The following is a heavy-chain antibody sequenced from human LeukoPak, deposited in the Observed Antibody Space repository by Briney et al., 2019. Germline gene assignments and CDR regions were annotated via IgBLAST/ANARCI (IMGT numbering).Heavy chain of an antibody. CDR3: ARSARLMKGVVEVTALDD. Sequence: GGSLRLSCAASGFTFSSYSMNWVRQAPGKGLVWVSRISSDGSRVTYADSVKGRFTIARDNAKNSVYLEMNSLRADDTAVYYCARSARLMKGVVEVTALDDWGQGTLVTVSS. CDR2: ISSDGSRV. J-gene: IGHJ4*02. D-gene: IGHD3-3*01. CDR1: GFTFSSYS. V-gene: IGHV3-48*04.